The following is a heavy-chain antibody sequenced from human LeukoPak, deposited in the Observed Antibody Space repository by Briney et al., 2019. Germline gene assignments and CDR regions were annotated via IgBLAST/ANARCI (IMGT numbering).Heavy chain of an antibody. CDR1: GYTLTGYY. CDR2: INPNSGGT. V-gene: IGHV1-2*02. Sequence: GASVKVSCKASGYTLTGYYMHWVRQAPGQGLEWMGWINPNSGGTNYAQKFQGRVTMTRDTSISTAYMELSRLRSDDTAVYYCARVPPDYDFWSGYYWGLNWFDPWGQGTLVTASS. CDR3: ARVPPDYDFWSGYYWGLNWFDP. J-gene: IGHJ5*02. D-gene: IGHD3-3*01.